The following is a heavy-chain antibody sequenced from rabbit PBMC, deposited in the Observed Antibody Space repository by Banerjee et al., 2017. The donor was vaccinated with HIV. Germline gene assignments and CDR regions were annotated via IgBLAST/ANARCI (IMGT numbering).Heavy chain of an antibody. J-gene: IGHJ4*01. Sequence: QEQLEESGGGLVKPGASLTLTCKASGFDLSSYYYIFWVRQAPGKGLEWIGYIGTGDGSTYYASWVNGRFTISKTSSTTVTLQMTSLTAADTATYFCARTDVSSSGYSLWGPGTLVTVS. V-gene: IGHV1S45*01. CDR2: IGTGDGST. CDR1: GFDLSSYYY. CDR3: ARTDVSSSGYSL. D-gene: IGHD1-1*01.